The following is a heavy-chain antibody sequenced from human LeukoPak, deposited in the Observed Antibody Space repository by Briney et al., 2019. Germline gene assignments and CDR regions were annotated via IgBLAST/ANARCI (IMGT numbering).Heavy chain of an antibody. D-gene: IGHD4-17*01. CDR2: IKQDGSEK. Sequence: GGSLRLSCAASGLPFSTDAMSWVRQAPGKGLEWVANIKQDGSEKYYVDSVKGRLTISRDNAKNSLYLQMNSLRAEDTAVYYCARLYGDLSWGQGTLVTVSS. V-gene: IGHV3-7*01. CDR3: ARLYGDLS. J-gene: IGHJ5*02. CDR1: GLPFSTDA.